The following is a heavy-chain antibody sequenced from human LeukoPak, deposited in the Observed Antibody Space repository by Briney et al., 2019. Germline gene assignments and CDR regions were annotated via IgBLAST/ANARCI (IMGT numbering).Heavy chain of an antibody. CDR3: ARDPAVAGLNDAFDI. V-gene: IGHV3-21*01. CDR2: ISSSSSYI. D-gene: IGHD6-19*01. Sequence: GGSLRLSCAASGFTFSSYSMNWVRQAPGKGLEWVSSISSSSSYIYYADSVKGRFTISRDNAKNSLYLQMNSLRAEDTAVYYCARDPAVAGLNDAFDIWAKGQWSPSLQ. CDR1: GFTFSSYS. J-gene: IGHJ3*02.